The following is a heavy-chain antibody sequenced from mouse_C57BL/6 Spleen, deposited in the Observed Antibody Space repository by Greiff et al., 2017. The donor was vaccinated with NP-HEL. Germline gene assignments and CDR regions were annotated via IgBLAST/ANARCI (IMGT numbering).Heavy chain of an antibody. V-gene: IGHV5-16*01. J-gene: IGHJ1*03. Sequence: EVKVVESEGGLVQPGSSMKLSCTASGFTFSDYYMAWVRQVPEKGLEWVANINYDGSSTYYLDSLKSRFIISRDNAKNMLYLQMSSLKSEDTATYYCARGGNWYFDVWGTGTTVTVSS. CDR3: ARGGNWYFDV. CDR2: INYDGSST. CDR1: GFTFSDYY.